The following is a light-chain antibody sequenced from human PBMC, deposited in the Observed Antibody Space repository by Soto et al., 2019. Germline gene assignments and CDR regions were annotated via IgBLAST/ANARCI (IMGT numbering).Light chain of an antibody. CDR2: DNN. J-gene: IGLJ3*02. Sequence: QSALTQPPSASGSPGQSVTISCTGTSSDIGGYDYVSWYQQHPGKAPKLIIYDNNKRPSGIPDRFSGSKSGTSATLGITGLQTGDEADYYCGTWDSSLSAGQVFGGGTKVTVL. CDR3: GTWDSSLSAGQV. V-gene: IGLV1-51*01. CDR1: SSDIGGYDY.